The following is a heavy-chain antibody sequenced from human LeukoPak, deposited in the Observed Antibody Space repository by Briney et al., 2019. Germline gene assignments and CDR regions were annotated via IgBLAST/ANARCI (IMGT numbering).Heavy chain of an antibody. V-gene: IGHV1-2*04. J-gene: IGHJ6*03. CDR2: INPNSGGT. Sequence: ASVKVSCKASGYTFTGYYMHWVRQAPGQGLEWMGWINPNSGGTNYAQKFQGWVTMTRDTSISTAYMELSRLRSDDTAIYYCARARSENDFWSGYYYYYMDVWGKGTTVTVSS. D-gene: IGHD3-3*01. CDR1: GYTFTGYY. CDR3: ARARSENDFWSGYYYYYMDV.